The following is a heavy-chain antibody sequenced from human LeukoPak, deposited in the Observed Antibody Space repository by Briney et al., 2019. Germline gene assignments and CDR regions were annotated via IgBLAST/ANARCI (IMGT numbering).Heavy chain of an antibody. V-gene: IGHV5-51*01. CDR3: ARRGRYSYGSYFDY. CDR2: IYPGDSDT. CDR1: GYSFTSYW. Sequence: GESLKISCKASGYSFTSYWIGWLRQVPGKGLEWMGIIYPGDSDTAYSPSFQGQVTVSADKSITTAYLQWSSLKASDTAMYYCARRGRYSYGSYFDYWGQGTLVTVSS. D-gene: IGHD5-18*01. J-gene: IGHJ4*02.